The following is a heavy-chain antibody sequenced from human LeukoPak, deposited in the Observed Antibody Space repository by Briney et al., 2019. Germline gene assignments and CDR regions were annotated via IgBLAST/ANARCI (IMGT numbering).Heavy chain of an antibody. CDR2: IASDGSST. CDR3: ARGRPHGNDY. V-gene: IGHV3-74*01. Sequence: PGGSLRLSCATSGFAFSDYWMHWVRQAPGKGLVWVSRIASDGSSTTYADSVKGRFSISRDNAKNTLYLRMNSLRVEDTAVYYCARGRPHGNDYWGQGTLVTVSS. D-gene: IGHD4-23*01. CDR1: GFAFSDYW. J-gene: IGHJ4*02.